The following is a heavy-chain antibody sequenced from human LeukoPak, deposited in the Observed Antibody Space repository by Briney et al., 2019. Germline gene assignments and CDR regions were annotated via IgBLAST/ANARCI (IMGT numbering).Heavy chain of an antibody. CDR3: ARDRYSGSSDAFDI. CDR2: ISGTGDST. J-gene: IGHJ3*02. Sequence: GGSLRLSCAASGFTFSNYGMTWVRQASGKGLEWVSSISGTGDSTHYGDSVKGRFTISRDNSKNTLYLQMNSLRAEDTAVYYCARDRYSGSSDAFDIWGQGTMVTVSS. CDR1: GFTFSNYG. D-gene: IGHD1-26*01. V-gene: IGHV3-23*01.